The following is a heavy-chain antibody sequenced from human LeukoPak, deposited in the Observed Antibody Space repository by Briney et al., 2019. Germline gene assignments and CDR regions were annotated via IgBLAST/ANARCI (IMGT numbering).Heavy chain of an antibody. D-gene: IGHD2-15*01. CDR3: ARAAGRNVVVVAATKLLLSFDY. CDR2: INPNSGGT. Sequence: ASVKVSCKASGHTFTSYDINWVRQAPGQGLEWMGWINPNSGGTNYAQKFQGRVTMTRDTSISTAYMELSRLRSDDTAVYYCARAAGRNVVVVAATKLLLSFDYWGQGTLVTVSS. V-gene: IGHV1-2*02. J-gene: IGHJ4*02. CDR1: GHTFTSYD.